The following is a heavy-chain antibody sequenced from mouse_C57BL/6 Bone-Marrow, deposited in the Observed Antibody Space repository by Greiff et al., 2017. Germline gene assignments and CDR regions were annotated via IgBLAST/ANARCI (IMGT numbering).Heavy chain of an antibody. CDR3: ANLLAY. V-gene: IGHV1-69*01. Sequence: QVQLQQPGAELVMPGASVKLSCKASGYTFTSYWMHWVKQRPGQGLEWIGEIDPSDSYTNYNQKFKGKSTLTVDKSSSTAYMQLSSLTSEDSAVYYCANLLAYGGQGTLVTVSA. CDR2: IDPSDSYT. CDR1: GYTFTSYW. J-gene: IGHJ3*01.